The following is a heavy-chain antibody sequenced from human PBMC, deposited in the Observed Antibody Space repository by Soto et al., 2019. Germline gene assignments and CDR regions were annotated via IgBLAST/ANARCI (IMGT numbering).Heavy chain of an antibody. D-gene: IGHD2-2*01. CDR2: IYYSGST. CDR3: AREGTPHCSSTSCYLSTRRPGYYYGMDV. Sequence: SETLSLTCTVSGGSISSGGYYWSWIRQHPGKGLEWIGYIYYSGSTYYNPSLKSRVTISVDTSKNQFSLKLSSVTAADTAVYYCAREGTPHCSSTSCYLSTRRPGYYYGMDVWGQGTTVTVS. J-gene: IGHJ6*02. V-gene: IGHV4-31*03. CDR1: GGSISSGGYY.